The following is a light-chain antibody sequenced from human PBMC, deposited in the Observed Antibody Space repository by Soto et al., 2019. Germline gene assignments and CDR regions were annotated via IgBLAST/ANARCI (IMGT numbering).Light chain of an antibody. Sequence: EIVLTQSPGTLSLSPGQRATLSCRASQSVSSTYLAWYQQRPGQAPRLLIYDASSRATGIPDRFSGSGSGTNFTLTISRLEPEDFAVYYCQQYDSSPCTSGQGSKV. CDR2: DAS. CDR3: QQYDSSPCT. CDR1: QSVSSTY. J-gene: IGKJ1*01. V-gene: IGKV3-20*01.